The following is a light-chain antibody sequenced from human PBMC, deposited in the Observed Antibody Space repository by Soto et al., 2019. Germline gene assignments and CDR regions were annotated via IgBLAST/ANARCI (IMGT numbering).Light chain of an antibody. CDR1: QSIRSC. CDR2: DAY. CDR3: QQYESYSPLT. J-gene: IGKJ4*02. V-gene: IGKV1-5*01. Sequence: DIQVAKPPATLSASLGDRVTITCRAGQSIRSCLAWYQQKPGKAPKLLIYDAYSLKRGVPSRFSGRRSGTEFTLTIAGLQPEDFATYYCQQYESYSPLTFGGGTKVDIK.